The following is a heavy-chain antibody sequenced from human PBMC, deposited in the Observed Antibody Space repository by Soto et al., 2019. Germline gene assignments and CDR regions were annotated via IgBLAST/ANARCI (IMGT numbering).Heavy chain of an antibody. Sequence: PGGSLRLSCAASGFTFGVFTMNWVRQAPGKGLEWVSSISSANTYIFYADSVKGRFTVSRDNTKNSVYLQMDGLRIEDTGLYYCASARTLGWSPQAYWGQGTPVTVSS. CDR1: GFTFGVFT. V-gene: IGHV3-21*06. D-gene: IGHD3-3*01. CDR3: ASARTLGWSPQAY. CDR2: ISSANTYI. J-gene: IGHJ4*02.